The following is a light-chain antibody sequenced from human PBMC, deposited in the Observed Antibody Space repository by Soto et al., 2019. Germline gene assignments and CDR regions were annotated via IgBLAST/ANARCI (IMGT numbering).Light chain of an antibody. J-gene: IGLJ2*01. V-gene: IGLV2-14*03. CDR2: DVS. Sequence: QSALTQPASVSGSPGQTVIISCTGTSSDIGGSNSVSWYQQHPGRAPKLILFDVSTRPSKIPDRFSGSKSDNTASLTISGLQADDDAVYYCSSYSTSSTLVLFGGGTKLTVL. CDR3: SSYSTSSTLVL. CDR1: SSDIGGSNS.